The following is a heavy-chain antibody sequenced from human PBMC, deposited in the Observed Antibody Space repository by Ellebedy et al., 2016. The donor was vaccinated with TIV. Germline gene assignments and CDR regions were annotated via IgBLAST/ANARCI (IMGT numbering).Heavy chain of an antibody. Sequence: GESLKISCVASGFSFSTYWMHWVRQAPGRGPLRVSRIKSDGSRTDYADSVRGRFTISRDNAKNTLYLRMNSLRVEDTAVYYCAGSSASNWFDPWGQGTLVTVSS. V-gene: IGHV3-74*01. CDR2: IKSDGSRT. CDR1: GFSFSTYW. D-gene: IGHD2-15*01. CDR3: AGSSASNWFDP. J-gene: IGHJ5*02.